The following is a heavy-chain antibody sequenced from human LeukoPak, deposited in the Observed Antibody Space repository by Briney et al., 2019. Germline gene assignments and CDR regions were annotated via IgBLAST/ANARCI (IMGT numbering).Heavy chain of an antibody. D-gene: IGHD3-10*01. CDR3: ARDPPGYGSGSFPSDY. Sequence: GASVMVSCKASGYTFTSYAMNWVRQAPGQGLEWMGWINTNTGNPTYAQGFTGRFVFSLDTSVSTAYLQISSLKAEDTAVYYCARDPPGYGSGSFPSDYWGQGTLVTVSS. CDR2: INTNTGNP. CDR1: GYTFTSYA. V-gene: IGHV7-4-1*02. J-gene: IGHJ4*02.